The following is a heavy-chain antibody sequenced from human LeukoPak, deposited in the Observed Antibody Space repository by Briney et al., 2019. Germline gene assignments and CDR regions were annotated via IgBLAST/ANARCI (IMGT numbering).Heavy chain of an antibody. Sequence: GGSLRLSCAASGFTFSSYGMHWVRQAPGKGLEWVAVISYDGSNKYYADSVKGRFTISRDNSKNTLYLQMNSLRAEDTAVYYCAKEEDIVVVPAAVDYWGQGTLVTVSS. D-gene: IGHD2-2*01. CDR1: GFTFSSYG. CDR2: ISYDGSNK. V-gene: IGHV3-30*18. CDR3: AKEEDIVVVPAAVDY. J-gene: IGHJ4*02.